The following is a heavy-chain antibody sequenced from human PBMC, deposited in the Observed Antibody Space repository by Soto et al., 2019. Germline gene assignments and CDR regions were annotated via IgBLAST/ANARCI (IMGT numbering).Heavy chain of an antibody. CDR1: GFTFSSYA. J-gene: IGHJ5*02. V-gene: IGHV3-30-3*01. CDR2: ISYDGSNK. Sequence: GGSLRLSCAASGFTFSSYAMHWVRQAPGKGLEWVAVISYDGSNKYYADSVKGRFTISRDNSKNTLYLQMNSLRAEDTAVYYCARGRWELLLSRVDWFDPWGQGTLVTVSS. CDR3: ARGRWELLLSRVDWFDP. D-gene: IGHD1-26*01.